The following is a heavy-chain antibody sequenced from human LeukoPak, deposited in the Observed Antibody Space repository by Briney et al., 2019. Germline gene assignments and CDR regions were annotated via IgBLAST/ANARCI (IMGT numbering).Heavy chain of an antibody. J-gene: IGHJ5*02. CDR3: ASSPPIGDDSVLGDWFDP. D-gene: IGHD3-22*01. CDR1: GYTFTSYY. CDR2: INPSGGST. Sequence: ASVKVSCKASGYTFTSYYMHWVRQAPGQGLEWMGIINPSGGSTSYAQKFQGRVTTTRDMSTSTVYMELSSLRSEDTAVYYCASSPPIGDDSVLGDWFDPWGQGTLVTVSS. V-gene: IGHV1-46*01.